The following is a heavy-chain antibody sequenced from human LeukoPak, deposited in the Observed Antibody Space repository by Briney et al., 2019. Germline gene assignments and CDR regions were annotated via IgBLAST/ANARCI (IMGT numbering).Heavy chain of an antibody. CDR3: ARGRYSSSAGFYYFDY. Sequence: ASVKVSCKASGYTFTGYYMHWVRQATGQGLEWMGWMNPNSGNTGYAQKFQGRVTITRNTSISTAYMELSSLRSEDTAVYYCARGRYSSSAGFYYFDYWGQGTLVTVSS. J-gene: IGHJ4*02. D-gene: IGHD6-6*01. V-gene: IGHV1-8*03. CDR1: GYTFTGYY. CDR2: MNPNSGNT.